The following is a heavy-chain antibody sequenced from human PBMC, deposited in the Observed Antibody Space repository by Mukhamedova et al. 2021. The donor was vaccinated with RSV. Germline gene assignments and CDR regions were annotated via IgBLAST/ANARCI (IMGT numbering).Heavy chain of an antibody. CDR2: INPANAMT. CDR3: ATDGPERAIFGVITYFFDH. V-gene: IGHV1-3*01. CDR1: V. Sequence: VIHWLRQAPGQGLAWMGWINPANAMTQYSRALRDRVSISWDRSANTAYMELSGLTSEDSAMYYCATDGPERAIFGVITYFFDH. D-gene: IGHD3-3*02. J-gene: IGHJ4*01.